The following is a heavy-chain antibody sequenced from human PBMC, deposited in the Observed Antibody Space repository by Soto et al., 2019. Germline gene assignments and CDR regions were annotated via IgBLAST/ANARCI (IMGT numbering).Heavy chain of an antibody. CDR2: ISAYNGNT. Sequence: ASVKVSCKASGYTFTSYGISWVRQAPGQGLEWMGWISAYNGNTNYAQKLQGRVTMTTDTSTSTAYMELRSLRSDDTAVYYCARDLGHSYANEDRFDPWGQGTLVTVSS. J-gene: IGHJ5*02. CDR1: GYTFTSYG. V-gene: IGHV1-18*01. D-gene: IGHD5-18*01. CDR3: ARDLGHSYANEDRFDP.